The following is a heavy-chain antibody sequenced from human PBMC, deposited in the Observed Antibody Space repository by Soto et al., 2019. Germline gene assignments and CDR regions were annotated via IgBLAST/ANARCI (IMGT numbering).Heavy chain of an antibody. D-gene: IGHD6-13*01. CDR1: GFTFSSYG. J-gene: IGHJ4*02. CDR2: VSGSGGST. CDR3: ARRGPGTYFDY. Sequence: SLRLSCAASGFTFSSYGMRWVRQAPGKGLEWVSAVSGSGGSTYYADSVKGRFTISRDNSKNTLYLQMNSLRAEDTAVYYCARRGPGTYFDYWGQGTLVTVSS. V-gene: IGHV3-23*01.